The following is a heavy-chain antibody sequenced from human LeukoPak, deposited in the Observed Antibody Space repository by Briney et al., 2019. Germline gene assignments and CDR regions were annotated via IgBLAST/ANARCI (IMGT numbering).Heavy chain of an antibody. Sequence: GASVKVSCKASGYTFIRYGISWVRQAPGQGLEWMGWINPNSGGTNYAQKFQGWVTMTRDTSISTAYMELSRLRSDDTAVYYCARWSGDWFDPWGQGTLVTVSS. CDR1: GYTFIRYG. V-gene: IGHV1-2*04. CDR2: INPNSGGT. CDR3: ARWSGDWFDP. J-gene: IGHJ5*02. D-gene: IGHD1-14*01.